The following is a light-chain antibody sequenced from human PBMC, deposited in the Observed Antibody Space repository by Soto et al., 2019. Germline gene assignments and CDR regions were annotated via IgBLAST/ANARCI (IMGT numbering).Light chain of an antibody. CDR2: WAS. J-gene: IGKJ1*01. CDR3: QQYYSTPRT. Sequence: ILLTQSPDSLAVSLGERATINCKSSQSVLYSSHNKNYLAWYQQKPGQPPKLLIYWASTRQSGVPDRFSGSGSGTDFTLTISSLQAEDVAVYYCQQYYSTPRTFGQGTKVDI. V-gene: IGKV4-1*01. CDR1: QSVLYSSHNKNY.